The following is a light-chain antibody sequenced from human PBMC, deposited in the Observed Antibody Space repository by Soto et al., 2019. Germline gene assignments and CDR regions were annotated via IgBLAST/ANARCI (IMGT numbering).Light chain of an antibody. CDR3: QTWGTGIHVV. Sequence: QPVLTQSPSASASLGASVKLTCTLSSGHSSYAIAWHQQQPEQGPRYLMKLDSDGSHTQGDAIPDRFSGSSSGAERYLTISRLQSEDEADYYCQTWGTGIHVVFGGGTKLTVL. V-gene: IGLV4-69*01. J-gene: IGLJ2*01. CDR1: SGHSSYA. CDR2: LDSDGSH.